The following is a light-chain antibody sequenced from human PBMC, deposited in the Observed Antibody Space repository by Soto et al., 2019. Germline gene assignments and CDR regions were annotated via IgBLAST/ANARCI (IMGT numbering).Light chain of an antibody. J-gene: IGKJ3*01. CDR3: QQYETYSGT. Sequence: DIQMTQSPSSLSASVGDRVTITCRASQIINTWLAWYQQKPGKAPKLLIYRASNLLSGVPSRFSGSGSGTEFTRPISSLQPEYFSIYYFQQYETYSGTFGPGTKVDL. V-gene: IGKV1-5*03. CDR2: RAS. CDR1: QIINTW.